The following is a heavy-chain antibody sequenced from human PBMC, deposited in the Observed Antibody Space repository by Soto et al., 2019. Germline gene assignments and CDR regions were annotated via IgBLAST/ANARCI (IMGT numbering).Heavy chain of an antibody. Sequence: TPSLTSTVPHDSISGYHCTWPRQPPEKEQEWIGYIYSIGSTNYNPSLRSRVTMSIDTPQEQFSLKLSSVTATDTAVHYCTCFVCLGLAGAGFDSWGRGSLVIVSS. V-gene: IGHV4-4*08. CDR1: HDSISGYH. CDR3: TCFVCLGLAGAGFDS. J-gene: IGHJ4*02. D-gene: IGHD6-19*01. CDR2: IYSIGST.